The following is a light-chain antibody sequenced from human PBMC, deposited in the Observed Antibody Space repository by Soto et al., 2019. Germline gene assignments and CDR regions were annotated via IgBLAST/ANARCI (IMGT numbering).Light chain of an antibody. CDR2: AVT. J-gene: IGLJ1*01. Sequence: VLTQPASVSGSPGQSITISCTGTSSDIGGYNYVSWYQQDSGKAPKLIIYAVTDRPSGVSSRFSGSKPGNTAFLTISGLQAEDEADYYCTSYTRSSTYVFGTGTKVTVL. CDR3: TSYTRSSTYV. CDR1: SSDIGGYNY. V-gene: IGLV2-14*01.